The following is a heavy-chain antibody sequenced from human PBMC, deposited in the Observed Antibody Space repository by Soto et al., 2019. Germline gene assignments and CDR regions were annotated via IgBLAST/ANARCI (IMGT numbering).Heavy chain of an antibody. CDR3: AKDRGLTTTAFDF. J-gene: IGHJ3*01. D-gene: IGHD3-10*01. Sequence: EVQLVESGGGLVKPGGSLRLSCVASGFSFYTYSIHWVRQAPGKGLEWVSSLSSSGSYISYADSVKGRFTISRDNAKNSRYLQMDSLRDEDTAMYFCAKDRGLTTTAFDFWGQGTMVPVSS. CDR2: LSSSGSYI. CDR1: GFSFYTYS. V-gene: IGHV3-21*01.